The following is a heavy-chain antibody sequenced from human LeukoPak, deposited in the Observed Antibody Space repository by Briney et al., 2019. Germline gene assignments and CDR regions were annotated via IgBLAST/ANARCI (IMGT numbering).Heavy chain of an antibody. D-gene: IGHD6-6*01. CDR2: VNPYNGET. CDR3: AGVRPGRGMDV. J-gene: IGHJ6*02. V-gene: IGHV1-2*02. CDR1: GGTFSSYA. Sequence: ASVKVSCKASGGTFSSYAISWVRQAPGQGLEWMGWVNPYNGETIYAQNFQGRVTLTKDTSIITSYMHLSGLKSDDTAVYYCAGVRPGRGMDVWGQGTTVTVSS.